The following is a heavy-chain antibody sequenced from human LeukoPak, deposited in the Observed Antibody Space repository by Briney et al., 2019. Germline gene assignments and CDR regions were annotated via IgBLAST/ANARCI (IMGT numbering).Heavy chain of an antibody. Sequence: GESLKISCKGSGYSFTSYWIGWVRQMPGKGLEWMGIIYPGDSDTRYSPSFQGQVTISADKSITTAYLHWSSLKASDTAMYYCARLQGRWGGRYYYYGMDVWGQGTTVTVSS. V-gene: IGHV5-51*01. D-gene: IGHD7-27*01. J-gene: IGHJ6*02. CDR1: GYSFTSYW. CDR3: ARLQGRWGGRYYYYGMDV. CDR2: IYPGDSDT.